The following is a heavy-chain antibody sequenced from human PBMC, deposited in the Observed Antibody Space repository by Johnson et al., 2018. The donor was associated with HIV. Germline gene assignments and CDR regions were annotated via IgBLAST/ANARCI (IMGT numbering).Heavy chain of an antibody. Sequence: VQLVESGGGVVQPGRSLRLSCAASGFTFSSSAMHWVRQAPGKGLEWVAVISYDGSNKYYADSVKGRLPISRDNSKNTLYLQMNSLRAEDTAVYYCAREFLYGDYQDAFDIWGQGTMVTVSS. D-gene: IGHD4-17*01. CDR1: GFTFSSSA. V-gene: IGHV3-30-3*01. J-gene: IGHJ3*02. CDR3: AREFLYGDYQDAFDI. CDR2: ISYDGSNK.